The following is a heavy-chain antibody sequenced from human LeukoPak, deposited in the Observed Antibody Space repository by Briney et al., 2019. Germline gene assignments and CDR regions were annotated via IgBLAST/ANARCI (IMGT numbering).Heavy chain of an antibody. J-gene: IGHJ4*02. CDR2: IYISGST. V-gene: IGHV4-61*02. CDR1: GGSISSGSHY. D-gene: IGHD3-10*01. Sequence: SETLSLTCTVSGGSISSGSHYWTWIRQPAGKGPEWIGRIYISGSTNYNPSLQSRVTISVDTSKNQFSLKLSSVTAADTAVYYCARGEVYGSDQFAYWGQGTLVTVSS. CDR3: ARGEVYGSDQFAY.